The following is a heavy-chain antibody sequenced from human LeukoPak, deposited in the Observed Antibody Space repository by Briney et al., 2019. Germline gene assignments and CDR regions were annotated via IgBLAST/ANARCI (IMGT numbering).Heavy chain of an antibody. CDR2: ISAYNGNT. J-gene: IGHJ4*02. Sequence: ASVKVSCKASGYTFTGYYMHWVRQAPGQGLEWMGWISAYNGNTNYAQKLQGRVTMTTDTSTSTAYMELRSLRSDDTAVYYCARDSTYSGSYFPDHWGQGTLVTVSS. CDR3: ARDSTYSGSYFPDH. D-gene: IGHD1-26*01. CDR1: GYTFTGYY. V-gene: IGHV1-18*04.